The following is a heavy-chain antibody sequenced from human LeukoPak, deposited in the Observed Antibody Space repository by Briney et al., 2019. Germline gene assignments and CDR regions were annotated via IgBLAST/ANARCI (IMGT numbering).Heavy chain of an antibody. D-gene: IGHD5-24*01. CDR1: GYSFTSYW. J-gene: IGHJ3*02. CDR3: ARLELAINDAFDI. CDR2: IYPGDSDT. Sequence: HGESLKISCKGSGYSFTSYWIGWVRQMPGKGLEWMGIIYPGDSDTRYSPSFQGQVTISADKSISTAYLQWSSLKASDTAMYYCARLELAINDAFDIWGQGTMVTVSS. V-gene: IGHV5-51*01.